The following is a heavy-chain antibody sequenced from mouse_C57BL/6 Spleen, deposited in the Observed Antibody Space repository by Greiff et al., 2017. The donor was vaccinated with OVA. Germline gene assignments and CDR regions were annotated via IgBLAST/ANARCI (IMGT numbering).Heavy chain of an antibody. CDR3: ANYYGSSYGFDY. Sequence: VQLVESGPELVKPGASVQISCKASGYAFSSSWMNWVKQRPGTGLEWIGRIYPGDGDTNYNGKFKGKATLTADKSSSTAYMQLSNLTSEDSAVYFCANYYGSSYGFDYWGQGTTLTVSS. V-gene: IGHV1-82*01. CDR1: GYAFSSSW. J-gene: IGHJ2*01. D-gene: IGHD1-1*01. CDR2: IYPGDGDT.